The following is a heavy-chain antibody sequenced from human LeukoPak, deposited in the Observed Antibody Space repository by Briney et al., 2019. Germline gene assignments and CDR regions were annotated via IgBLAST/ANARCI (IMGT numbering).Heavy chain of an antibody. CDR1: GYTLTELS. CDR2: FDPEDGET. D-gene: IGHD3-10*01. V-gene: IGHV1-24*01. J-gene: IGHJ4*02. Sequence: ASVKVPCKVSGYTLTELSMHWVRQAPGKGLEWMGGFDPEDGETIYAQKFQGRVTMTEDTSTDTAYMELSSLRSEDTAVYYCATGKGGSGSYSGFDYWGQGTLVTVSS. CDR3: ATGKGGSGSYSGFDY.